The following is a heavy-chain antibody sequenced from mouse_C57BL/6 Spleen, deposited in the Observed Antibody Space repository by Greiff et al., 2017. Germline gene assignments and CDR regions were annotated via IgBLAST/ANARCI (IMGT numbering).Heavy chain of an antibody. CDR1: GYSFTGYY. J-gene: IGHJ3*01. CDR3: ARGLPSS. D-gene: IGHD2-2*01. V-gene: IGHV1-42*01. CDR2: INPSTGGT. Sequence: EVQLQQSGPELVKPGASVKISCNASGYSFTGYYMNWVKQSPEKSLEWIGEINPSTGGTTYNQKFKAKATMTVDKSSNTAYMQLKSLTSEDSAVYYCARGLPSSWGQGTLVTVSA.